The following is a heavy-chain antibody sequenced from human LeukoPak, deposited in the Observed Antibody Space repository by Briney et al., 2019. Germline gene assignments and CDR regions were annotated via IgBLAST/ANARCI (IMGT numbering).Heavy chain of an antibody. J-gene: IGHJ4*02. CDR1: GFTFDDYA. Sequence: GGSLRLSCAASGFTFDDYAMHWVRQAPGKGLEWVSGISWNSGSIGYADSVKGRFTIPRDNAKNSLYLQMNSLRAEETALYYGAKQDSSGYNFAYWAQGTLVTV. CDR2: ISWNSGSI. V-gene: IGHV3-9*01. D-gene: IGHD3-22*01. CDR3: AKQDSSGYNFAY.